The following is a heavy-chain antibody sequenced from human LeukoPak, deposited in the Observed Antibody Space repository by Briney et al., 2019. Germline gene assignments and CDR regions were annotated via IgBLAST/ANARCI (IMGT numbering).Heavy chain of an antibody. J-gene: IGHJ4*02. V-gene: IGHV1-69*06. Sequence: GASVKVSCKASGYTFTSYDINWVRQAPGQGLEWMGGIIPIFGTANYAQKFQGRVTITADKSTSTAYMELSSLRSEDTAVYYCASDAIYCGGDCGVYWGQGTLVTVSS. CDR2: IIPIFGTA. CDR1: GYTFTSYD. D-gene: IGHD2-21*02. CDR3: ASDAIYCGGDCGVY.